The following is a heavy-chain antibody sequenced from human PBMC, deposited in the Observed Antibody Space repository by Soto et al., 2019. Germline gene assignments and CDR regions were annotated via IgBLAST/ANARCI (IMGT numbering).Heavy chain of an antibody. Sequence: SETLCLTCPSSGRSISRGACYSSWLHPHPGKGLQWIGNIYYSWSTNYNPSLKSRIIISLDTSKNQFSLKLSSVTAADTAVYFCARYRISGSWSKFDDWGQGTLVTVSS. CDR2: IYYSWST. J-gene: IGHJ4*02. D-gene: IGHD6-13*01. CDR3: ARYRISGSWSKFDD. CDR1: GRSISRGACY. V-gene: IGHV4-31*03.